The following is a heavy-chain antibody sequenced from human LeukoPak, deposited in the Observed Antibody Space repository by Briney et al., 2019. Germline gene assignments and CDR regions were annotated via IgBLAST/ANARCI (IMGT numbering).Heavy chain of an antibody. CDR3: ASPVFFDI. D-gene: IGHD1-14*01. V-gene: IGHV3-30*03. CDR1: GFTLSSYG. J-gene: IGHJ3*02. Sequence: GRSLRLSCAASGFTLSSYGMHWVGQAPGKGLEWVAVISYDGSNKYYADSVKGRFTISRDNSKNTLYLQMNSLRAEDTAVYYCASPVFFDIWGHGTMVTVSS. CDR2: ISYDGSNK.